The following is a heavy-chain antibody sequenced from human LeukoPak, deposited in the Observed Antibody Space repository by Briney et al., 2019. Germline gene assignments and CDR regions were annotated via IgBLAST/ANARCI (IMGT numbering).Heavy chain of an antibody. Sequence: PSETLSLTCAVYGGSFSGYYWSWIRQPPGKGLEWVGEINHSGSTNYNPSLKSRVTISVDTSKNQFSLKLSSVTAADTAVYYCARVHPKYQLLPWGQGTLVTVSS. CDR1: GGSFSGYY. J-gene: IGHJ5*02. CDR2: INHSGST. D-gene: IGHD2-2*01. V-gene: IGHV4-34*01. CDR3: ARVHPKYQLLP.